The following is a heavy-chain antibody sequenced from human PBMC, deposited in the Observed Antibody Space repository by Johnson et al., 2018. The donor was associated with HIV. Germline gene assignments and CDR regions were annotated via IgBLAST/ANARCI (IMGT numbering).Heavy chain of an antibody. Sequence: EVQLVESGGGVVQPGGSLRLSCAASGFTFSDHHMDWVRQAPGKGLEWVSVIYSGGSTYYADSVKGRFTISRDNSKNTLYLQMNSLRAEDTALYYCAKDIVTGDGGYDSVIWYAFDIWGQGTMVTVSS. J-gene: IGHJ3*02. V-gene: IGHV3-66*02. CDR1: GFTFSDHH. D-gene: IGHD5-12*01. CDR3: AKDIVTGDGGYDSVIWYAFDI. CDR2: IYSGGST.